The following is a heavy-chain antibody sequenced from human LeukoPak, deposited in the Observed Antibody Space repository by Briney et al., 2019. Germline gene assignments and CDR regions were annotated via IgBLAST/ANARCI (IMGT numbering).Heavy chain of an antibody. CDR1: GVTLSNYY. CDR3: ARVVYSSLMDV. CDR2: TTSSDTRI. Sequence: GRSLRLSCVASGVTLSNYYMSWGRQAPGPGLEGVAYTTSSDTRIHYADSVRGRFTISRDNAKNSLYLQMNTLSADDTAVYYCARVVYSSLMDVWGQGTTVTVSS. J-gene: IGHJ6*02. D-gene: IGHD6-13*01. V-gene: IGHV3-11*01.